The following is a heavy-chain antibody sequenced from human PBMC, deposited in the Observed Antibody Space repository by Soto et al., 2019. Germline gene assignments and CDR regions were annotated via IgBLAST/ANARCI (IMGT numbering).Heavy chain of an antibody. V-gene: IGHV3-11*01. Sequence: PGGSLRLSCAASGFTFSDYYMTWIRQAPGKGLEWVSSITSGGTTYHVDSVKGRFTISRDNAKKSLFLQLNSLRAEDTAVYYCATDPDSSAYYGMDVWGQGTAVTV. CDR2: ITSGGTT. CDR3: ATDPDSSAYYGMDV. D-gene: IGHD3-22*01. CDR1: GFTFSDYY. J-gene: IGHJ6*02.